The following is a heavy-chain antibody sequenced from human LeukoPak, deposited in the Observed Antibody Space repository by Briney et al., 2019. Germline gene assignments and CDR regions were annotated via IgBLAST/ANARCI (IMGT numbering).Heavy chain of an antibody. CDR2: IYHSGST. D-gene: IGHD6-13*01. V-gene: IGHV4-30-2*01. Sequence: SETLSLTCAVSGGSISSGGYSWSWIRQPPGKGLEWIGYIYHSGSTYYNPSLKSRVTISVDRSKNQFSLKLSSVTAADTAVYYCARATEGYSSSWQDPPNWFDPWGQGTLVTVSS. CDR1: GGSISSGGYS. J-gene: IGHJ5*02. CDR3: ARATEGYSSSWQDPPNWFDP.